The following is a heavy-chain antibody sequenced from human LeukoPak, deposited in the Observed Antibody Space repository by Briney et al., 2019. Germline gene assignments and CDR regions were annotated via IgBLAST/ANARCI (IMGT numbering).Heavy chain of an antibody. Sequence: GGSLRLSCAASGFTFSSYSMNWVRQAPGKGLEWVSIINSGGSTYYTDSVKDRFTISRDNSKNTLFLQMNSLRVEDTAVYFCARVTKWGQGTLVTVSS. CDR1: GFTFSSYS. J-gene: IGHJ1*01. CDR2: INSGGST. V-gene: IGHV3-66*01. CDR3: ARVTK. D-gene: IGHD2-8*01.